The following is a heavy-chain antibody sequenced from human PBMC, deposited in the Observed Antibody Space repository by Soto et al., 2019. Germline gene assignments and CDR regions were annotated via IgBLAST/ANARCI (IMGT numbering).Heavy chain of an antibody. J-gene: IGHJ4*02. D-gene: IGHD4-17*01. CDR1: GYSFSDFG. Sequence: QVHLVQSGRELKKPGASVKVSCKASGYSFSDFGLTWVRQAPGQGLEWMGWMSGKNGNTNYAQKVQGRVTLTADTSTRTAYMEMRALTSDDTGIDYCARSDYYEDTGTFENWGQGTPVTVSS. CDR2: MSGKNGNT. V-gene: IGHV1-18*04. CDR3: ARSDYYEDTGTFEN.